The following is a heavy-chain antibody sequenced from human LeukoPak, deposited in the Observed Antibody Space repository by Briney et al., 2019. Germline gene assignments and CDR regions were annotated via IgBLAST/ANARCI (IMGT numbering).Heavy chain of an antibody. CDR2: INHSGST. CDR3: ARQRRCSSTSCYPQLPSYYYYYYMDV. J-gene: IGHJ6*03. D-gene: IGHD2-2*01. CDR1: GGSFSGYY. V-gene: IGHV4-34*01. Sequence: PSETLSLTCAVYGGSFSGYYWSWIRQPPGKGLEWIGEINHSGSTNYNPSLKSRVTISVDTSKNQFSLKLSSVTAADTAVYYCARQRRCSSTSCYPQLPSYYYYYYMDVWGKGTTVTVSS.